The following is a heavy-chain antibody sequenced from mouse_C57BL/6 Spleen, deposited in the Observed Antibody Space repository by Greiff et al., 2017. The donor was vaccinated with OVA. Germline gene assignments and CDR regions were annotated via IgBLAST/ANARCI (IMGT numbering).Heavy chain of an antibody. CDR3: ATPITTVVSYWYFDV. CDR2: IYPGDGDT. V-gene: IGHV1-82*01. CDR1: GYAFSSSW. D-gene: IGHD1-1*01. Sequence: VKLQESGPELVKPGASVKISCKASGYAFSSSWMNWVKQRPGKGLEWIGRIYPGDGDTNYNGKFKGKATLTADKSSSTAYMQLSSLTSEDSAVYFCATPITTVVSYWYFDVWGTGTTVTVSS. J-gene: IGHJ1*03.